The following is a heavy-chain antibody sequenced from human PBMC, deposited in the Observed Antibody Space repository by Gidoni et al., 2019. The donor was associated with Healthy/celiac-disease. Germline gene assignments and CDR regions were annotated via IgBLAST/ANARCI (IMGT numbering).Heavy chain of an antibody. CDR2: IKSKTDGGTT. CDR1: GFTFSNAW. V-gene: IGHV3-15*01. Sequence: EVQLVESGGGLVKPGGSLRLSCAASGFTFSNAWMSWVRQAPGKGLEWVGRIKSKTDGGTTDYAAPVKGRFTISRDDSKNTLYLQMNSLKTEDTAVYYCTTSSGQWLVGYYYGMDVWGQGTTVTVSS. CDR3: TTSSGQWLVGYYYGMDV. J-gene: IGHJ6*02. D-gene: IGHD6-19*01.